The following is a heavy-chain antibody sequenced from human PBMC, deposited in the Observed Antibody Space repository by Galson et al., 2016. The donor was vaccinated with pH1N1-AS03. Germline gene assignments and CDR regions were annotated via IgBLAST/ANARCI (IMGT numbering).Heavy chain of an antibody. D-gene: IGHD3-16*02. CDR2: VHYSGTT. CDR3: ASAGYHTPGYHY. CDR1: GGSMTSPDW. V-gene: IGHV4-4*01. Sequence: ETLSLTCAVSGGSMTSPDWWTWVRQPPGKGLEWIGEVHYSGTTSYNPSLNSRVTMSIDKSNSQFSLNLGSVTAADTAVYFCASAGYHTPGYHYWGQGALVTVSS. J-gene: IGHJ4*02.